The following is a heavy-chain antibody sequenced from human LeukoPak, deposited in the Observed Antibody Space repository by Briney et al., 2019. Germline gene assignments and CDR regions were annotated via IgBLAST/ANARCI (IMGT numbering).Heavy chain of an antibody. CDR2: INPSSGGT. D-gene: IGHD6-13*01. CDR1: GYTFTGYY. Sequence: GASVKVSCKASGYTFTGYYMHWVRQAPGQGLEWMGWINPSSGGTNYAQKFQGRVTMTRDTSISTAYMELSRLRSDDTAVYYCARERSSSWYRNWFDPWGQGTLVTVSS. CDR3: ARERSSSWYRNWFDP. J-gene: IGHJ5*02. V-gene: IGHV1-2*02.